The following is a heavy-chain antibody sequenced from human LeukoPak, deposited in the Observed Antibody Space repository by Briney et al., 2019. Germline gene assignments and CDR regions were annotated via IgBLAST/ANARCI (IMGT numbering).Heavy chain of an antibody. CDR1: GGPITSTTFY. D-gene: IGHD6-6*01. CDR2: IYYSGST. J-gene: IGHJ5*02. Sequence: SETLSLTCTVSGGPITSTTFYWGWVRQPPGKGLEWIGNIYYSGSTYYNPSLKSRVTISVDTSKNQFSLKLNSVAAADTAVYYCATSSSSSGWFDPWGQGTLVTVSS. V-gene: IGHV4-39*01. CDR3: ATSSSSSGWFDP.